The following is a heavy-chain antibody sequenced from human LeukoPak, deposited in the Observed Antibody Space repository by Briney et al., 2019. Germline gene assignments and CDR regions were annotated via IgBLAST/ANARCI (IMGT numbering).Heavy chain of an antibody. CDR2: IYPGDSDT. J-gene: IGHJ4*02. CDR1: GYSFTSYW. V-gene: IGHV5-51*01. CDR3: ARRGYYDSSGYYYYFDY. Sequence: GESLKISCKGSGYSFTSYWIGWVRQLPGKGLEWMGIIYPGDSDTRNSPSFQGQVTISADKSISTAYLQWSSLKASDTAMYYCARRGYYDSSGYYYYFDYWGQGTLVTVSS. D-gene: IGHD3-22*01.